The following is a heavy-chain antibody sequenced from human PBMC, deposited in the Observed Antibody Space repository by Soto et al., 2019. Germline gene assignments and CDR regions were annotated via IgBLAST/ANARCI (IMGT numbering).Heavy chain of an antibody. Sequence: LSLTCTVSGGSVSNSNYYWGWIRQSPGKGLEWIGSVYYRGRSYSKSSVKSRVTISVDTSKNQFSLNLNSVTASDAAVYFCVSQRTSVLTQAYFDYWGPGALVTVSS. D-gene: IGHD2-8*01. CDR2: VYYRGRS. V-gene: IGHV4-39*01. CDR1: GGSVSNSNYY. CDR3: VSQRTSVLTQAYFDY. J-gene: IGHJ4*02.